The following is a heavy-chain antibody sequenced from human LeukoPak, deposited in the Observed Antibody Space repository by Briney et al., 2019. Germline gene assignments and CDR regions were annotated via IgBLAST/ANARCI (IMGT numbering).Heavy chain of an antibody. D-gene: IGHD2-2*02. CDR1: GFTFDDYG. CDR2: ISGSGGST. Sequence: GGSLRLSCAASGFTFDDYGMSWVRQAPGKGLEWVSAISGSGGSTYYADSVKGRFTISRDNSKNTLYLQMNSLGAEDTAVYYCAKGGGYCSSTSCYRNYFDYWGQGTLVTVSS. V-gene: IGHV3-23*01. J-gene: IGHJ4*02. CDR3: AKGGGYCSSTSCYRNYFDY.